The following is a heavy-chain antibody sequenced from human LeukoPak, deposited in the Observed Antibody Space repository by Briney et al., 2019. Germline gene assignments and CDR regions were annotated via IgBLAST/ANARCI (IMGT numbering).Heavy chain of an antibody. J-gene: IGHJ4*02. D-gene: IGHD3-3*01. CDR3: ARHSHYDFWSGYLDY. Sequence: HGESLKISFKGSGXTFTSYCISWVRQMPGKGLEWMGKIDPSDSYTSYSPSFQGHVTVSADKSISAAFLQWSSLKASDTAMYYCARHSHYDFWSGYLDYWGQGTLVTVSS. CDR2: IDPSDSYT. CDR1: GXTFTSYC. V-gene: IGHV5-10-1*01.